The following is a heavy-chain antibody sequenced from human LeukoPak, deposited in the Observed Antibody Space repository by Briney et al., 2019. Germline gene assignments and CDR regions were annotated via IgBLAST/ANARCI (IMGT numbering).Heavy chain of an antibody. J-gene: IGHJ4*02. V-gene: IGHV3-74*03. CDR1: GFTFSSYW. CDR2: ISTDGSST. Sequence: PGGSLRLSCAASGFTFSSYWMHWVRQAPGKGLVWVSRISTDGSSTTYADSVKGRFTISRDNAKSTLYLEMNSLRAEDTAVYYCARDRYCTTTRCSDYWGQGTLVTVSS. D-gene: IGHD2-2*01. CDR3: ARDRYCTTTRCSDY.